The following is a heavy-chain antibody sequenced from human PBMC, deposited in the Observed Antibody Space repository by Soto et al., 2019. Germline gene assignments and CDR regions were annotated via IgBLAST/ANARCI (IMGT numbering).Heavy chain of an antibody. V-gene: IGHV3-21*01. D-gene: IGHD3-22*01. CDR3: ARGQYYYDSSGYYPLDY. Sequence: PGGSLRLSCAASGFTFSSYSMNWVRQAPGKGLEWVSSISSSSSYIYYADSVKGRFTISRDNAKNSLYLQMNSLRAEDTAVYYCARGQYYYDSSGYYPLDYWGQGTLVTVSS. J-gene: IGHJ4*02. CDR1: GFTFSSYS. CDR2: ISSSSSYI.